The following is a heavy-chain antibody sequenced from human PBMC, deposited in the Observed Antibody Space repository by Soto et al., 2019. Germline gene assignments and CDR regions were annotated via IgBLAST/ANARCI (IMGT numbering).Heavy chain of an antibody. D-gene: IGHD1-26*01. CDR3: ARVGHSTNYGMAV. J-gene: IGHJ6*02. CDR2: IIPFFGTS. V-gene: IGHV1-69*01. Sequence: QVQLVQSGAEVKKPGSSVKVSCEASGGTFSSYPINWVRQAPGQGLEWMGGIIPFFGTSNYAQKFQGRVTITADASTSTDYMELRSLRSEDTAVYYCARVGHSTNYGMAVWGQGTTVTVSS. CDR1: GGTFSSYP.